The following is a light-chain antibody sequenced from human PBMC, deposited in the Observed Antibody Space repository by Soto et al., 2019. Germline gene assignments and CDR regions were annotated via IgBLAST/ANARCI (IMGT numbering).Light chain of an antibody. J-gene: IGLJ1*01. CDR1: SSDVGGYNY. CDR2: DVS. V-gene: IGLV2-14*03. CDR3: SSYIPNNSTDV. Sequence: QSALTQPASVSGSPGQSITISCTGTSSDVGGYNYVSWYQHHPGKAPKRMIHDVSNRPSGVSNRFSGSKSGNTASLTISGLQAEDEADYYCSSYIPNNSTDVFGTGTKLTLL.